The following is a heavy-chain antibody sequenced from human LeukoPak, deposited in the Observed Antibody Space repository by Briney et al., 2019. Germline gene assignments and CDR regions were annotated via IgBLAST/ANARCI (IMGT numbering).Heavy chain of an antibody. CDR2: IDPSDSYT. D-gene: IGHD2-2*01. CDR1: GYSFTSYW. V-gene: IGHV5-10-1*01. CDR3: ARHVEYCSSTSCYRHNVFDI. Sequence: GESLKISCKGSGYSFTSYWISWVRQMPGKGLEWMGRIDPSDSYTNYSPSFQGHVTISADKSISTAYLQWSSLKASDTAMYYCARHVEYCSSTSCYRHNVFDIWGQGTMVTVSS. J-gene: IGHJ3*02.